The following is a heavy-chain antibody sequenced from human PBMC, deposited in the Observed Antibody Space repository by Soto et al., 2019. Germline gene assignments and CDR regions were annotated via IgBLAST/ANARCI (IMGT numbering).Heavy chain of an antibody. CDR2: MNPLNGDT. Sequence: SVXVSCKASGYTLTTYSMHWVRQAPGQRLEWMGWMNPLNGDTKYSQRFQGRLTIIRDTSASTAYMELSSLRSEDTAIYYCARGNSGAFDIWGQGTMVTVSS. J-gene: IGHJ3*02. CDR3: ARGNSGAFDI. V-gene: IGHV1-3*01. CDR1: GYTLTTYS. D-gene: IGHD6-19*01.